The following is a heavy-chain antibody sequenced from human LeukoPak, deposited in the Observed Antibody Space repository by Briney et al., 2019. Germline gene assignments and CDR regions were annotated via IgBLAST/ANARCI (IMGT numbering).Heavy chain of an antibody. CDR2: ISASGDNA. CDR1: GFTFSSSG. V-gene: IGHV3-23*01. CDR3: ASRGHVGSGTYSPYDY. J-gene: IGHJ4*02. D-gene: IGHD3-10*01. Sequence: GGTLRLSCAASGFTFSSSGMSWVRQAPGKGLEWVSTISASGDNAYYADSVKGRFTISRDNSKKKLYLQMNSLRAEDTAVYYCASRGHVGSGTYSPYDYWGQGTLVTVSS.